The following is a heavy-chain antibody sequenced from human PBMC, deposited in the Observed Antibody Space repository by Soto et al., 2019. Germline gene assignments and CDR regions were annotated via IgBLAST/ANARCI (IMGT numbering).Heavy chain of an antibody. V-gene: IGHV1-69*13. CDR3: ARDLAPGSGSYYN. Sequence: SVKVSCKASGGTFSSYAISWVRQAPGQGLEWMGGIIPIFGTANYAQRFQGRVTITADESTSTAYMELSSLRSEDTAVYYCARDLAPGSGSYYNWGQGTLVTSPQ. CDR1: GGTFSSYA. D-gene: IGHD3-10*01. CDR2: IIPIFGTA. J-gene: IGHJ4*02.